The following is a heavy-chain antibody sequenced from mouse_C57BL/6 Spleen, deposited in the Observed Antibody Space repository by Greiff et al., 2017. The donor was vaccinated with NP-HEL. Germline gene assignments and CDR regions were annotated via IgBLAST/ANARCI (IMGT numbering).Heavy chain of an antibody. CDR3: ARRDYGSILGAMDY. V-gene: IGHV1-50*01. J-gene: IGHJ4*01. D-gene: IGHD1-1*01. CDR2: IDPSDSYT. Sequence: QVQLQQPGAELVKPGASVKLSCKASGYTFTSYWMQWVKQRPGQGLEWIGEIDPSDSYTNYNQKFKGKATLTVDTSSSTAYRQLSSLTSEDSAVYYCARRDYGSILGAMDYCGQGTSVTVSS. CDR1: GYTFTSYW.